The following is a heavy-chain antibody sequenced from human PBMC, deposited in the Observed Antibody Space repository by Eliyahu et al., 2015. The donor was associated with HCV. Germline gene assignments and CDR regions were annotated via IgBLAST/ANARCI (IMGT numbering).Heavy chain of an antibody. CDR2: IGSNAGWT. CDR1: GFTFSTYV. J-gene: IGHJ3*02. V-gene: IGHV3-64D*06. D-gene: IGHD1-26*01. CDR3: VKDSPPGGSYSALFLDI. Sequence: EVQLVESGGGLVQPGGSLRLSCSASGFTFSTYVMHWVRQAPGKGLEYVSAIGSNAGWTYYTDSVKGRFTISRDNSKNTLYLQMSSLRVEDTALYYCVKDSPPGGSYSALFLDIWGQGTMVTVSS.